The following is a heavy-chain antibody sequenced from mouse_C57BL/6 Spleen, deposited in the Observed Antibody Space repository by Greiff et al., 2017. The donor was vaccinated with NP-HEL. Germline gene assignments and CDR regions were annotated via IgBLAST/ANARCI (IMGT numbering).Heavy chain of an antibody. CDR1: GFSLTSYA. CDR3: ARNQPYPAY. CDR2: IWTGGGT. J-gene: IGHJ3*01. V-gene: IGHV2-9-1*01. D-gene: IGHD2-10*01. Sequence: QVQLKESGPGLVAPSQSLSITCTVSGFSLTSYAISWVRPPPGKGLEWLGVIWTGGGTTYNSALNSRLSISKDNSKSQVFLKMNSLQTDDTARYYCARNQPYPAYRGQGTLVTVSA.